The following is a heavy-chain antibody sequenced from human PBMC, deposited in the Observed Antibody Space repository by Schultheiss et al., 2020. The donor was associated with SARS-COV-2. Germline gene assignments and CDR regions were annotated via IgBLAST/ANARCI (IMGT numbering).Heavy chain of an antibody. CDR3: ARLIVYGILTGYYFFDY. V-gene: IGHV4-34*01. CDR2: INHSGST. Sequence: SETLSLTCSVSRGSIRSYFWSWIRQPPGKGPEWIGEINHSGSTNYNPSLKSRVTISVDTSKNQFSLKLSSVTAADTAVYYCARLIVYGILTGYYFFDYWGQGTLVTVSS. CDR1: RGSIRSYF. J-gene: IGHJ4*02. D-gene: IGHD3-9*01.